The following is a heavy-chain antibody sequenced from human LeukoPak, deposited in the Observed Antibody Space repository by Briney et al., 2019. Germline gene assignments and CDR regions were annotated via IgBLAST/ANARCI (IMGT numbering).Heavy chain of an antibody. J-gene: IGHJ5*02. V-gene: IGHV4-59*01. CDR1: GGSISSYY. Sequence: SETLSLTCTVSGGSISSYYWSWIRQPPGKGLEWIGYIYYSGSTNYNPSLKSRVTISVDTSENQFSLKLSSVTAADTAVYYCARNRIAAAGTNWFDPWGQGTLVTVSS. CDR2: IYYSGST. CDR3: ARNRIAAAGTNWFDP. D-gene: IGHD6-13*01.